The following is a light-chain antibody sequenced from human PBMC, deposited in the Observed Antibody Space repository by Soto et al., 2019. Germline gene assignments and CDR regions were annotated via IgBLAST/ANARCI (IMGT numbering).Light chain of an antibody. J-gene: IGKJ2*02. CDR2: DGY. CDR3: QKRGKWPST. CDR1: QSVDRY. V-gene: IGKV3-11*01. Sequence: EVVLTQSPDTLSLSPGETATLSCRASQSVDRYVAWYQQKVGQAPRILIYDGYTRATGVGARFTGSGSATDLSLTITRLEPEDFAVYFCQKRGKWPSTFGPGTKVDIK.